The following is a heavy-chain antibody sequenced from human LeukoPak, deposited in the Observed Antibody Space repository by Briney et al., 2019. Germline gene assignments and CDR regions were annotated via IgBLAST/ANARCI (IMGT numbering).Heavy chain of an antibody. D-gene: IGHD3-22*01. Sequence: GGSLRLSCAASGFTFSSHWMHWVRQAPGKGLVWVSRLNTDGSSAVYADSVRGRFTISRDNVKNTLYLQMNSLRAEDTAVYYCARGYYDSNDSNRSNWFEPWGQGTLVTVSS. J-gene: IGHJ5*02. CDR2: LNTDGSSA. V-gene: IGHV3-74*01. CDR1: GFTFSSHW. CDR3: ARGYYDSNDSNRSNWFEP.